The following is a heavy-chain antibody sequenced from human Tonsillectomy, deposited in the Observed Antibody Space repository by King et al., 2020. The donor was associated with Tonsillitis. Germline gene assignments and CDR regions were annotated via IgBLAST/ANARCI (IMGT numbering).Heavy chain of an antibody. V-gene: IGHV3-30*04. D-gene: IGHD5-18*01. CDR3: ASLRIQLWLLESDFDF. Sequence: VQLVESGGGVVQPGRSLRLSCAASEFTFSTYAMHWVRQAPGKGLEWVAVISYDGSNEYYADSVKGRFTISRDNSKKTLYLQMNSLRPEDTAVYYCASLRIQLWLLESDFDFWGQGTLVTVSS. J-gene: IGHJ4*02. CDR2: ISYDGSNE. CDR1: EFTFSTYA.